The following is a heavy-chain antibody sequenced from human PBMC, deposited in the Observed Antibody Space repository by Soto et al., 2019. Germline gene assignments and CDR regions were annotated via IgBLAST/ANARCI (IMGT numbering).Heavy chain of an antibody. D-gene: IGHD2-2*01. CDR1: GYTFTSYY. CDR2: INPSGGST. Sequence: QVQLVQSGAEVKKPGASVKVSCKASGYTFTSYYMHWVRQAPGQGLEWMGIINPSGGSTSYAQKFQGRVTMTRDTATSTVYMELSSLRSEDTAVYYCAREGYCSSTSCLYYYYYGMDVWGQGTTVTVSS. J-gene: IGHJ6*02. CDR3: AREGYCSSTSCLYYYYYGMDV. V-gene: IGHV1-46*01.